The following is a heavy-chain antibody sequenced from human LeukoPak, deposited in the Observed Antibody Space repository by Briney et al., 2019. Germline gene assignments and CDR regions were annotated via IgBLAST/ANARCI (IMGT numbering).Heavy chain of an antibody. CDR1: GFTFSSYS. D-gene: IGHD6-13*01. Sequence: GGSLRLSCAASGFTFSSYSMNWVRQAPGKGLEWVSYISSSSSTIYYADSVKGRFTISRDNAKNSLYLQMNSLRAEDTAVYYRARGQGSSSPSNWFDPWGQGTLVTVSS. J-gene: IGHJ5*02. CDR2: ISSSSSTI. CDR3: ARGQGSSSPSNWFDP. V-gene: IGHV3-48*01.